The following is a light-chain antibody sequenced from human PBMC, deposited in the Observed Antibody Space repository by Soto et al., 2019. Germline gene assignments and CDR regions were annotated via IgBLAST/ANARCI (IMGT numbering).Light chain of an antibody. V-gene: IGKV1-9*01. CDR1: QGISSY. CDR3: KQLNSYPIT. Sequence: QWTKSVFSLSATVGDSVTITCRASQGISSYLAWYQQKPGKAPKILIYAASTLQSGVKSRFSGSGSGTDFTPTISSMQPEDFATYYCKQLNSYPITFGHGPRLELK. CDR2: AAS. J-gene: IGKJ5*01.